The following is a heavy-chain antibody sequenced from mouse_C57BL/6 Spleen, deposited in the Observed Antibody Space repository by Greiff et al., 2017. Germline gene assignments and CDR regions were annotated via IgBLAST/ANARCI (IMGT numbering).Heavy chain of an antibody. D-gene: IGHD2-4*01. V-gene: IGHV1-81*01. J-gene: IGHJ2*01. CDR2: IYPRSGNT. CDR1: GYTFTSYG. Sequence: QVQLQQSGAELVRPGASVKLSCKASGYTFTSYGISWVKQRTGQGLEWIGEIYPRSGNTYYNEKFKGKATLTADKSSSTAYMELRSLTSEDSAVYFCARGGRDYDYFDYWGQGTTLTVSS. CDR3: ARGGRDYDYFDY.